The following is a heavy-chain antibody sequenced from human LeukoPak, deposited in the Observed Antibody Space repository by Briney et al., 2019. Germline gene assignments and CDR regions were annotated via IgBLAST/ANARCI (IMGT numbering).Heavy chain of an antibody. D-gene: IGHD4-17*01. CDR3: ARVRPRYGDYPLDAFDI. J-gene: IGHJ3*02. CDR1: GYRFTNYW. V-gene: IGHV5-51*01. CDR2: IYPGDSDT. Sequence: GESLKISCKGSGYRFTNYWIGWVRQMPGKGLEWMGIIYPGDSDTRYSPSFQGQVTISADKSISTAYLQWSSLKASDTAMYYCARVRPRYGDYPLDAFDIWGQGTMVTVSS.